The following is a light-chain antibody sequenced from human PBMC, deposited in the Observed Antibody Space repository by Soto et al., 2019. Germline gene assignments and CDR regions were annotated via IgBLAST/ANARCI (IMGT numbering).Light chain of an antibody. CDR1: SSDVGGYNH. CDR2: DVI. Sequence: QSALTQPRSVSGSPGQSVSISCTGTSSDVGGYNHVSWYQQNPGKAPKLMIYDVIKRPSGVPDRFSGSKSGNTASLTISGLQAEDEADYYCCSYAGNYIFVFGTGTKLTVL. CDR3: CSYAGNYIFV. J-gene: IGLJ1*01. V-gene: IGLV2-11*01.